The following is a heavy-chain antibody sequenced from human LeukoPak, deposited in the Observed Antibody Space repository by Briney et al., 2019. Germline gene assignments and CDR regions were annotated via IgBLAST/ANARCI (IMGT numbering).Heavy chain of an antibody. Sequence: PSETLSLTCAVYGGSFSGYYWSWIRQPPGKGLEWIGEINHSGSTNYNPSLKSRVTISVDTSKNQFSLKLSSVTAADTAVYYCARRGSSWYGDYYYYMDVWGKGTTVTVSS. J-gene: IGHJ6*03. CDR1: GGSFSGYY. V-gene: IGHV4-34*01. D-gene: IGHD6-13*01. CDR3: ARRGSSWYGDYYYYMDV. CDR2: INHSGST.